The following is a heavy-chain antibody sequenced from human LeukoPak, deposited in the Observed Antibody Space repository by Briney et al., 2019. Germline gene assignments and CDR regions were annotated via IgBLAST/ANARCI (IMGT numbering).Heavy chain of an antibody. V-gene: IGHV1-8*01. D-gene: IGHD2-21*02. CDR2: MNPNSGNT. CDR3: ASGSFEVVTAMSYFDY. CDR1: GYTFTSYD. Sequence: ASVKVSCKASGYTFTSYDINWVRQATGQGLEWMGWMNPNSGNTGYAQKFQGRVTMTRNTSISTAYMELSSLRSEDTAVYYCASGSFEVVTAMSYFDYWGQGTPVTVSS. J-gene: IGHJ4*02.